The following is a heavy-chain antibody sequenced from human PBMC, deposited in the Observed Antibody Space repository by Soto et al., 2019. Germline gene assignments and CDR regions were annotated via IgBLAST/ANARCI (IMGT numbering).Heavy chain of an antibody. CDR2: IRKKAISYTT. CDR3: AKISTTSYFDF. J-gene: IGHJ4*02. D-gene: IGHD4-17*01. V-gene: IGHV3-72*01. CDR1: GFTFTDHY. Sequence: GSLRLSCAASGFTFTDHYMDWVRQVLGKGLEWVGRIRKKAISYTTEYAASVKGRFTISRDDSKNSMYLQMNSLKTEDTAVYFCAKISTTSYFDFWGQGTLVTVSS.